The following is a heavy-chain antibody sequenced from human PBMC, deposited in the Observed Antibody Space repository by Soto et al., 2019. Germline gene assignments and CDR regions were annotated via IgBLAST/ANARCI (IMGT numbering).Heavy chain of an antibody. Sequence: QVQLVESGGGVVQPGRSLRLSCAASGFTFSTYSRHWVRQAPGKGPEWVSLIWHDGSNKYYADSVKGRFTISRDNSKNTLYLQMHSLRAEDTAVYYCARDRVVINPSYYFDYWGQGTLVTVSS. CDR1: GFTFSTYS. CDR3: ARDRVVINPSYYFDY. V-gene: IGHV3-33*01. D-gene: IGHD3-3*01. CDR2: IWHDGSNK. J-gene: IGHJ4*02.